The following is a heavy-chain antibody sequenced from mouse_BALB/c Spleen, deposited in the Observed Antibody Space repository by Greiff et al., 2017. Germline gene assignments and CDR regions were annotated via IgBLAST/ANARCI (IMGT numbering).Heavy chain of an antibody. CDR3: ARRDYGSSYGFAY. Sequence: QVQLQQSGAELMKPGASVKISCKATGYTFSSYWTEWVKQRPGHGLEWIGEILPGSGSTNYNEKFKGKATFTADTSSNTAYMQLSSLTSEDSAVYYCARRDYGSSYGFAYWGQGTLVTVSA. CDR1: GYTFSSYW. CDR2: ILPGSGST. D-gene: IGHD1-1*01. V-gene: IGHV1-9*01. J-gene: IGHJ3*01.